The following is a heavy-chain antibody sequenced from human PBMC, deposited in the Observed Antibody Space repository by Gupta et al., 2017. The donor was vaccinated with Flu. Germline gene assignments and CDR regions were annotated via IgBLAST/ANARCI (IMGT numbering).Heavy chain of an antibody. CDR2: INVADGNT. V-gene: IGHV1-3*01. J-gene: IGHJ4*02. Sequence: QVHLVQSGAEVQKPGASAKVSCKAPEYAFSRYAIYWGRQAPGQRLEGMGRINVADGNTKSSQMFQDRVSITRDRSAGTAYLEFNDLRSEDTAVYYCARGAAYCTNGVCSWGYYFEFWGQGTLVTVSS. CDR1: EYAFSRYA. D-gene: IGHD2-8*01. CDR3: ARGAAYCTNGVCSWGYYFEF.